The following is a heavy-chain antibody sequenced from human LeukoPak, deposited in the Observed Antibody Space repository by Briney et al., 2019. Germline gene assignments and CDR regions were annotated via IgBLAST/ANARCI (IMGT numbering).Heavy chain of an antibody. J-gene: IGHJ6*02. CDR3: ARDLRYQLLFGTLYGMDV. Sequence: GRSLRLSCAASGFTFSSYAMHWVRQAPGKGLEWVAVISCDGSNKYYADSVKGRFTISRDNSKNTLYLQMNSLRAEDTAVYYCARDLRYQLLFGTLYGMDVWGQGTTVTVSS. V-gene: IGHV3-30-3*01. CDR2: ISCDGSNK. CDR1: GFTFSSYA. D-gene: IGHD2-2*01.